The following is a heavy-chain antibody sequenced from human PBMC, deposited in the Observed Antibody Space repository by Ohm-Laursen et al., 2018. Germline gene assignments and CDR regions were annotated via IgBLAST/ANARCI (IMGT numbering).Heavy chain of an antibody. CDR2: ISPIGAT. V-gene: IGHV3-23*01. CDR3: AKHRSATWVHKRFDY. J-gene: IGHJ4*02. D-gene: IGHD5-12*01. Sequence: SLRLSCSASGFTFTTYGMAWVRQAPGKGLEWVSAISPIGATYYADSVKGRFTISRDNSKNTLYLQMNSLRADDTAVYYCAKHRSATWVHKRFDYWGQGTPVTVSS. CDR1: GFTFTTYG.